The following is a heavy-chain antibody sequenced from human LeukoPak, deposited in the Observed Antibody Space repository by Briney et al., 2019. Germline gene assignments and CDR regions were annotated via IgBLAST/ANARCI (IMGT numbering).Heavy chain of an antibody. CDR3: ARDKRLGGSKTFDY. D-gene: IGHD4/OR15-4a*01. CDR1: GGSISSGSYY. CDR2: IYHSGST. V-gene: IGHV4-30-2*01. Sequence: SQTLSLTCSVSGGSISSGSYYWSWIRQPAGKGLEWIGYIYHSGSTYYNPSLKSRVTISVDRSKNQFSLKLSSVTAADTAVYYCARDKRLGGSKTFDYWGQGTLVTVSS. J-gene: IGHJ4*02.